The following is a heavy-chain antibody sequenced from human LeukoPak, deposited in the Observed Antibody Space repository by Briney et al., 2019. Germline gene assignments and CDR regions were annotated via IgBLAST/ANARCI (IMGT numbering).Heavy chain of an antibody. D-gene: IGHD6-13*01. CDR1: GHTFTSYD. CDR3: ARTGGEIPGIAAAGEPDY. CDR2: MNPNSGNT. J-gene: IGHJ4*02. V-gene: IGHV1-8*01. Sequence: ASVKVSCKASGHTFTSYDINWVRQATGQGLEWMGWMNPNSGNTGYAQKFQGRVTMTRNTSISTAYMELSSLRSEDTAVYYCARTGGEIPGIAAAGEPDYWGQGTLVTVSS.